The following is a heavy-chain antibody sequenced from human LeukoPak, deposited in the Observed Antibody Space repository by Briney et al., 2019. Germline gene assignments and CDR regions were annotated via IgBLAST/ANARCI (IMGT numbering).Heavy chain of an antibody. Sequence: GGSLRLSCAASGFTFDDYAMHWVRQAPGKGLEWVSLISWDGGSTYYADSVKGRFTISRDNSKNSLYLQMNSLRAEDTAVCYCARSTPSGGFDPWGQGTLVTVSS. D-gene: IGHD2-2*01. CDR1: GFTFDDYA. CDR3: ARSTPSGGFDP. J-gene: IGHJ5*02. V-gene: IGHV3-43D*03. CDR2: ISWDGGST.